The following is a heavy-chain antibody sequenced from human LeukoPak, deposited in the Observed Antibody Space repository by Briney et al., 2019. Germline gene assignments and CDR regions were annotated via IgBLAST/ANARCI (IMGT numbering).Heavy chain of an antibody. CDR1: GFTFSSYA. V-gene: IGHV3-30*04. Sequence: GGSLRLSCAASGFTFSSYAMHWVRQAPGKGLEWVAVISYDGSNKYYADSVKGRFTISRDNSKNTLYLQMNSLRAEDTAVYYCARDEWDYYDSSGYPNYWGQGTLVTVSS. CDR2: ISYDGSNK. D-gene: IGHD3-22*01. CDR3: ARDEWDYYDSSGYPNY. J-gene: IGHJ4*02.